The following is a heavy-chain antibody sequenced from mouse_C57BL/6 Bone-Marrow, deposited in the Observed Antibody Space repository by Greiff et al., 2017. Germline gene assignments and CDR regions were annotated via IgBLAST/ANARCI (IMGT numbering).Heavy chain of an antibody. V-gene: IGHV1-55*01. CDR2: IYPGSGST. CDR3: ARFHGYHWYFDV. D-gene: IGHD2-2*01. Sequence: VQLQQPGAELVKPGASVKMSCKASGYTFTSYWITWVKQRPGQGLEWIGDIYPGSGSTNYNEKFKSKATLTVDTSSSTAYMQLSSLTSEDSAVYYCARFHGYHWYFDVWGTGTTVTVSS. J-gene: IGHJ1*03. CDR1: GYTFTSYW.